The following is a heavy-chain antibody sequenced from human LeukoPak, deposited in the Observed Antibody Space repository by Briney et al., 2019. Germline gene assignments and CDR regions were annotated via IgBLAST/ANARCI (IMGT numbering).Heavy chain of an antibody. CDR3: ARLTYYDFWSGLGH. Sequence: GVSLQISCKGSAYSFTSYCIGWLRQMPGKGLQWMVIIYPCDSDTKYSPSLQGQVTISADTSISTAYLQWSSLKASDTAMYYCARLTYYDFWSGLGHWGQGTMVTVCS. CDR1: AYSFTSYC. D-gene: IGHD3-3*01. V-gene: IGHV5-51*01. J-gene: IGHJ4*02. CDR2: IYPCDSDT.